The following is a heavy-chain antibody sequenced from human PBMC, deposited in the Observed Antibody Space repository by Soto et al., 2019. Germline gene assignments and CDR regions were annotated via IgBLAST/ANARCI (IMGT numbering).Heavy chain of an antibody. Sequence: QVQLVESGGGVVQPGGSLRLSCAGSGFTLRTYAMHWVRQAPGKGLEWVAVISHDGSNKYYADSVKGRFSISRDNSESTLYLQIDSLRAEDTAVYFCAKGGDSSGGYIDYWGQGTLVTVSS. J-gene: IGHJ4*02. V-gene: IGHV3-30-3*01. CDR1: GFTLRTYA. D-gene: IGHD6-19*01. CDR3: AKGGDSSGGYIDY. CDR2: ISHDGSNK.